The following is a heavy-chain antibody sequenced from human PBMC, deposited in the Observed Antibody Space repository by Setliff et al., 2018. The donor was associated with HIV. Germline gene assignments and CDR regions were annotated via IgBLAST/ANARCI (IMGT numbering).Heavy chain of an antibody. CDR1: GFTFSSYA. J-gene: IGHJ3*02. CDR3: ARYALAVPGYHNAFDI. D-gene: IGHD6-19*01. V-gene: IGHV3-30*07. Sequence: PGGSLRLSCAASGFTFSSYAMHWVRQAPGKELEWVAVISYDGSNTYYADSVKGRFTISRDNSKNTLYLQMNNLRAEDTAVYYCARYALAVPGYHNAFDIWGQGTMVTVSS. CDR2: ISYDGSNT.